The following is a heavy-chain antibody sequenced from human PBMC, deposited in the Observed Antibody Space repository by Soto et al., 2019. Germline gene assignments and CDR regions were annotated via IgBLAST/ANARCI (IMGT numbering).Heavy chain of an antibody. V-gene: IGHV3-30*18. CDR3: AKDLVGAAY. J-gene: IGHJ4*02. D-gene: IGHD1-26*01. Sequence: QVQLVESGGGVVQPGRSLRLSCAASGFTFSSYGMHWVRQAPGKGLEWVAVISYDGSNKYYADSVKGRFTISRDNSKNTLYLQMNSLRAEDTAVYYCAKDLVGAAYWGQGTLVTVSS. CDR2: ISYDGSNK. CDR1: GFTFSSYG.